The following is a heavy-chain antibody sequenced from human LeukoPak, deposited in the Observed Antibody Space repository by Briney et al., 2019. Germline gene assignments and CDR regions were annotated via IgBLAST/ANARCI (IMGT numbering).Heavy chain of an antibody. J-gene: IGHJ4*02. V-gene: IGHV3-7*01. Sequence: GGSLRLSCVASGLTFRSDWMTWVRQAPGKGLEWLASIKHDGSENYLVDSVKGRFTISRDNAQSSLFLQMNSLRVDDTAVYYCASSGSYRFDYWGQGTLVTVSS. D-gene: IGHD1-26*01. CDR2: IKHDGSEN. CDR3: ASSGSYRFDY. CDR1: GLTFRSDW.